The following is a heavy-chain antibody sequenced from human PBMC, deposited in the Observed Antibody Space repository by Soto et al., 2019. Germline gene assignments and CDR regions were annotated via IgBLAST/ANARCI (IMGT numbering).Heavy chain of an antibody. CDR2: ISYSRST. Sequence: QLQLQESGPGLVKPSETLSLTCTVSGGSISSSSYYWGWIRQPPGKGLDWIGSISYSRSTYYNPSLKSRATVSVDTSKKQFSLELTSVTAAETAVYYCARPHGDPLGYWGQGALVTVSS. CDR3: ARPHGDPLGY. CDR1: GGSISSSSYY. J-gene: IGHJ4*02. D-gene: IGHD4-17*01. V-gene: IGHV4-39*01.